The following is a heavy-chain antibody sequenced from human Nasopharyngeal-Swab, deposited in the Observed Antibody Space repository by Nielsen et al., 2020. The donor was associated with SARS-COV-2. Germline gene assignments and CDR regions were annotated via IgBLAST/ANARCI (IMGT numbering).Heavy chain of an antibody. CDR2: ISGSGTGT. D-gene: IGHD2/OR15-2a*01. CDR3: AKRTVKKGPLSGPDY. J-gene: IGHJ4*02. V-gene: IGHV3-23*01. Sequence: GGSLRLSCAASGFTFDDYAMHWVRQAPGKGLEWVSSISGSGTGTYHADSVKGRFTISRDNSKNALYLQMNSLRAEDTAIYYCAKRTVKKGPLSGPDYWGQGTLVTVSS. CDR1: GFTFDDYA.